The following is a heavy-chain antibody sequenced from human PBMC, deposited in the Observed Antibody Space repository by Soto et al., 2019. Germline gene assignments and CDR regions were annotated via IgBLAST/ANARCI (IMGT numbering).Heavy chain of an antibody. CDR3: AGLLWCGESVSYHYGMDV. CDR2: MNPNSGNT. J-gene: IGHJ6*02. Sequence: ASVKVSCKASGYTFTSYDINWVRQATGQGLEWMGWMNPNSGNTGYAQKFQGRVTMTRNTSISTAYMELSSLRFEDTAVYYCAGLLWCGESVSYHYGMDVWGQGTTVTVSS. D-gene: IGHD3-10*01. V-gene: IGHV1-8*02. CDR1: GYTFTSYD.